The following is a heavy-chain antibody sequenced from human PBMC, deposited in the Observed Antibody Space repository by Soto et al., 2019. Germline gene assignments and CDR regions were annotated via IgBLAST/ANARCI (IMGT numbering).Heavy chain of an antibody. J-gene: IGHJ5*02. CDR3: ARHVGGTIFEVVIIRGAWFDP. D-gene: IGHD3-3*01. V-gene: IGHV4-39*01. CDR2: IYYSGST. Sequence: SETLSLTCTVSGGSISSSSYYWGWIRQPPGKGLEWIGSIYYSGSTYYNPSLKSRVTISVDTSKNQFSLKLSSVTAADTAVYYCARHVGGTIFEVVIIRGAWFDPWSQGTLVTVSS. CDR1: GGSISSSSYY.